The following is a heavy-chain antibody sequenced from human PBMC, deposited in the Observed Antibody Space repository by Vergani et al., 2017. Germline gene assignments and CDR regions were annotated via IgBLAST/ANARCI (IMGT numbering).Heavy chain of an antibody. CDR3: ASKNYYDSSGYYNRFDY. CDR1: GFTFSSYS. V-gene: IGHV3-48*02. D-gene: IGHD3-22*01. Sequence: EVQLVESGGGLVQPGGSLRLSCAASGFTFSSYSMNWVRQAPGKGLEWVSYISSSSSTIYYADSVKGRFTISRDNAKNSLYLQMNSLRDEDTAVYYCASKNYYDSSGYYNRFDYWGQGTLVTVSS. J-gene: IGHJ4*02. CDR2: ISSSSSTI.